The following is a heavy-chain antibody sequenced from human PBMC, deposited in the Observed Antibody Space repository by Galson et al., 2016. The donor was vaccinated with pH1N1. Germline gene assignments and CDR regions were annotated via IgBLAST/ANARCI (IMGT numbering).Heavy chain of an antibody. J-gene: IGHJ4*02. CDR3: TKARVGNYYFDY. Sequence: LEWVSTISGSGISTYYADSVKGRFTISRDSSKNTLYLQMNSLRAEDTAIYYCTKARVGNYYFDYWGQGSLVTVSS. D-gene: IGHD1-7*01. CDR2: ISGSGIST. V-gene: IGHV3-23*01.